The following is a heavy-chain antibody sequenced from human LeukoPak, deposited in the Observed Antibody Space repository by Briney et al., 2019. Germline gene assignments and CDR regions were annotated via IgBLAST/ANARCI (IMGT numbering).Heavy chain of an antibody. CDR2: ISYNGSNK. Sequence: PGRSLRLSCAASGFTFSSYGMHWVRQAPGKGLEWVAVISYNGSNKYYADSVKGRFTISRDISKNTLYLQMNSLKAEDTALYYCARARYSNWGGDWFDPWGQGTLVTVSS. CDR3: ARARYSNWGGDWFDP. CDR1: GFTFSSYG. V-gene: IGHV3-30*03. D-gene: IGHD4-11*01. J-gene: IGHJ5*02.